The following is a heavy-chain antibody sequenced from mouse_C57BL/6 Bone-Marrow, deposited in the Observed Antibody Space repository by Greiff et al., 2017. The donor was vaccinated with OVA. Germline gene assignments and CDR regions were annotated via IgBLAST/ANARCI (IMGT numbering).Heavy chain of an antibody. V-gene: IGHV5-17*01. D-gene: IGHD2-1*01. CDR2: ISSGSSTI. CDR3: ARLYYGNPYYFDY. J-gene: IGHJ2*01. CDR1: GFTFSDYG. Sequence: EVHLVESGGGLVKPGGSLKLSCAASGFTFSDYGMHWVRQAPEKGLEWVAYISSGSSTIYYADTVKGRFTISRDNAKNTLFLQMTSLRSEDTALYYCARLYYGNPYYFDYWGQGTTLTVSS.